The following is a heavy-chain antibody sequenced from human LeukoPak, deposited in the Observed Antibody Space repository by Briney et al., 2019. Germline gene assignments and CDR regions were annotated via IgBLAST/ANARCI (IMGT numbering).Heavy chain of an antibody. CDR1: GFTFTSLC. J-gene: IGHJ4*02. CDR3: ASTPGSYDY. Sequence: VGSLKLSCTASGFTFTSLCMSWVRQASGKGLEWMANIKQDGSNKYYVDSVKGRFTISRDSAKNSLYLQMNSLRAEDTAVYYCASTPGSYDYWGQGSLVTVS. D-gene: IGHD3-10*01. CDR2: IKQDGSNK. V-gene: IGHV3-7*03.